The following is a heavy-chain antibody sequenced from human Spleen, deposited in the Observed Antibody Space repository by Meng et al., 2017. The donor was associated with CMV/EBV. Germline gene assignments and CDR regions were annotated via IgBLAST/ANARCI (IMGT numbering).Heavy chain of an antibody. J-gene: IGHJ6*02. CDR1: GFTFDDYA. D-gene: IGHD3/OR15-3a*01. Sequence: SLKISCAASGFTFDDYAMHWVRQSPGKGLEWVSGLSWNSNSIGYAVSVQGRFIISRDNAKKVLYLQMNSLRVEDTALYYCAKGRTVYENYAMDFWGQGITVTVSS. V-gene: IGHV3-9*01. CDR3: AKGRTVYENYAMDF. CDR2: LSWNSNSI.